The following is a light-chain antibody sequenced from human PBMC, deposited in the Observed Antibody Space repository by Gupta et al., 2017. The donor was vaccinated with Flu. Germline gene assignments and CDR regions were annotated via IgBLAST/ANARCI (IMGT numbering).Light chain of an antibody. J-gene: IGKJ4*01. CDR2: KAS. CDR1: QSNSSW. V-gene: IGKV1-5*03. Sequence: DIQMTQSPSTLSASVGDRVTITCRASQSNSSWLAWYQQKPGKAPKLLIYKASILESGVPSRFSGSGSGTEFTLTISSLQPDDLAAYYCQQYEAYPLTFGGGTKVEIK. CDR3: QQYEAYPLT.